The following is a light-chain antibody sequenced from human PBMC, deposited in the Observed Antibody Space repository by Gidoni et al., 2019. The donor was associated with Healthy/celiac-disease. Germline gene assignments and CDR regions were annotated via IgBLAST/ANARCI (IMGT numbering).Light chain of an antibody. V-gene: IGKV3-20*01. CDR2: GAS. CDR1: QSVSSSY. Sequence: ELVFTQSPGTLSLSPGERATLSCRASQSVSSSYLAWYQQKPGQAPRLLIYGASSRATGIPDRFSGSGSGTDFTLTISRLEPEDFAVYHCQQYGSSTPLTFGGGTKVEIK. J-gene: IGKJ4*01. CDR3: QQYGSSTPLT.